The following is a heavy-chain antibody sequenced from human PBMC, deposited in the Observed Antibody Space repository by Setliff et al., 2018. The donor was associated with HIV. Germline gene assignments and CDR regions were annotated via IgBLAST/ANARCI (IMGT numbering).Heavy chain of an antibody. CDR3: ARGQTSVTLQFDH. V-gene: IGHV3-7*01. J-gene: IGHJ4*02. CDR2: IKQGGSEK. CDR1: GFRVTDTY. Sequence: GESLRLAWDASGFRVTDTYMNWVRQAPGKGREWVANIKQGGSEKNYVDPVKGRFTISRDNAKYSLFLQMNSLRAEDTAVYYCARGQTSVTLQFDHWGQGTLVTVSS. D-gene: IGHD4-17*01.